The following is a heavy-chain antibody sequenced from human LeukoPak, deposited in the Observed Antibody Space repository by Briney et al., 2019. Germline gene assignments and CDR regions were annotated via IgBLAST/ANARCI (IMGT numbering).Heavy chain of an antibody. J-gene: IGHJ4*02. CDR1: GGSFSGYY. D-gene: IGHD5-24*01. V-gene: IGHV4-34*01. CDR3: ARAGDGYNFDY. CDR2: INHSGST. Sequence: ASETLSLTCAAYGGSFSGYYWSWIRQPPGKGLEWIGEINHSGSTNYNPSLKSRVTISVDTSKNQFFLKLSSVTAADTAVYYCARAGDGYNFDYWGQGTLVTVSS.